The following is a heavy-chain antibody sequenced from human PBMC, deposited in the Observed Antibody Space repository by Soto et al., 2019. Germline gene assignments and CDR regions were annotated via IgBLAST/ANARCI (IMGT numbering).Heavy chain of an antibody. Sequence: AGPTLVNPTQTLTLTCSFSGFSLSTSGVGVGWIRQSPGKALEWLALIYWSGDEHYRPSLKSRLSIIKDTSKNHVVLIMTDMDPVDTATYYCARGLATLPVFAFDIWGQGTMVTVSS. V-gene: IGHV2-5*01. CDR2: IYWSGDE. D-gene: IGHD6-6*01. CDR1: GFSLSTSGVG. CDR3: ARGLATLPVFAFDI. J-gene: IGHJ3*02.